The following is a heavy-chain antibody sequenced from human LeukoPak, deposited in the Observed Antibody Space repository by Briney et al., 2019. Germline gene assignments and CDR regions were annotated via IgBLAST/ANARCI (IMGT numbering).Heavy chain of an antibody. CDR2: ISYDGSNK. Sequence: GGSLRLSCAASGFTFSSYGMHWVRQAPGKGLEWVAVISYDGSNKYYADSVKGRFTISRDNSKNTLYLQMNSLRAEDTAVYYCARDSTEVYRGSVPIAAGGGAYMDVWGKGTTVTVSS. V-gene: IGHV3-30*03. D-gene: IGHD6-13*01. CDR1: GFTFSSYG. CDR3: ARDSTEVYRGSVPIAAGGGAYMDV. J-gene: IGHJ6*03.